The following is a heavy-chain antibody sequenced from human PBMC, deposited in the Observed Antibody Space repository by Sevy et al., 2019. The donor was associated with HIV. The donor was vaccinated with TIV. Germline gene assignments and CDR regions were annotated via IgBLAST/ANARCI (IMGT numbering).Heavy chain of an antibody. J-gene: IGHJ4*02. V-gene: IGHV3-30*02. CDR2: IQFDGNNK. Sequence: GGSLRLSCVASGFTFSTYGMHWVRQAPGKGLEWVTFIQFDGNNKYYADSVKGRFTNSRDNAKNTLYLQMNSLRTEETAVYYCAKDPLISLGADLFDYWGQGTLVTVSS. D-gene: IGHD7-27*01. CDR1: GFTFSTYG. CDR3: AKDPLISLGADLFDY.